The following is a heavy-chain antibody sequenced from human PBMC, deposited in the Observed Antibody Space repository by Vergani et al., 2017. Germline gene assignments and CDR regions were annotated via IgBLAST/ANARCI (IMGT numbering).Heavy chain of an antibody. CDR3: ARQRLAAGFYDAFDI. V-gene: IGHV5-51*01. Sequence: EVQLVQSGAEVKKPGESLKISCKGSGYSFTSYWIGWVRQMPGKGLEWMGIIYPGDSDTRYSPSFQGLVTISADKSISTAYLQWSSLKASDTAMYYCARQRLAAGFYDAFDIWGQGTMVTVSS. CDR1: GYSFTSYW. D-gene: IGHD6-13*01. J-gene: IGHJ3*02. CDR2: IYPGDSDT.